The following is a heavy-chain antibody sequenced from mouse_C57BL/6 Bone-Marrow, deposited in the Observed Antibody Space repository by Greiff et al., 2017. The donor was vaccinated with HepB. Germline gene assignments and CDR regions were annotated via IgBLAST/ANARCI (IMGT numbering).Heavy chain of an antibody. J-gene: IGHJ4*01. CDR3: ARRGGLYYYGSSYLFYYAMDY. Sequence: QVQLQQSGAELVRPGTSVKVSCKASGYAFTNYLIEWVKQRPGQGLEWIGVINPGSGGTNYTEKFKGKATLTADKSSSTAYMQLSSLTSEDSAVYFCARRGGLYYYGSSYLFYYAMDYWGQGTSVTVSS. CDR2: INPGSGGT. D-gene: IGHD1-1*01. CDR1: GYAFTNYL. V-gene: IGHV1-54*01.